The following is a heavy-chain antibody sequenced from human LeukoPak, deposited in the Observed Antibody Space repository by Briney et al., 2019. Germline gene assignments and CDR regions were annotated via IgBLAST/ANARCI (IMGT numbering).Heavy chain of an antibody. D-gene: IGHD5-12*01. V-gene: IGHV3-48*01. CDR3: ARGARGGYDYGGSIGY. CDR2: ISYSSSTI. Sequence: GGSLRLSCAASGFTFSSYSMNWARQAPGKGLEWVSYISYSSSTIYYADSVKGRFTISRDNSKNTLYLQMNSLRAEDTAVYYCARGARGGYDYGGSIGYWGQGTLVTVSS. CDR1: GFTFSSYS. J-gene: IGHJ4*02.